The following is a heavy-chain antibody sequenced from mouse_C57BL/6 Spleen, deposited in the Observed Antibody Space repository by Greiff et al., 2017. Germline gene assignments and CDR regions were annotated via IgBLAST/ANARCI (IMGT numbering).Heavy chain of an antibody. Sequence: QVHVKQPGAELVRPGSSVKLSCKASGYTFTSYWMDWVKQRPGQGLEWIGNIYPSDSETHYNQKFKDKATLTVDKSSSTAYMQLSSLTSEDSAVYYCARESYYAMDYWGQGTSVTVSS. CDR1: GYTFTSYW. CDR2: IYPSDSET. V-gene: IGHV1-61*01. CDR3: ARESYYAMDY. J-gene: IGHJ4*01.